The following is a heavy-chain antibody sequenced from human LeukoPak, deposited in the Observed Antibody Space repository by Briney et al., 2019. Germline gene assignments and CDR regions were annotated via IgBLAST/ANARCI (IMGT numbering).Heavy chain of an antibody. Sequence: ASVKVSCKASGYTFTSYGISWVRQAPGQGLEWMGWISAYNGNTNYAQKLQGRVTMTTDTSTSTAYMELSSLRSEDTAVYYCARVRIAAAGPTIPGYYFDYWGQGTLVTVSS. CDR2: ISAYNGNT. CDR3: ARVRIAAAGPTIPGYYFDY. V-gene: IGHV1-18*01. CDR1: GYTFTSYG. D-gene: IGHD6-13*01. J-gene: IGHJ4*02.